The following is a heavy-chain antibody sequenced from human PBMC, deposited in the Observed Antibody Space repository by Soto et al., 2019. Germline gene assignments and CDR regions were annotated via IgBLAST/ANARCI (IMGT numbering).Heavy chain of an antibody. CDR1: GFTFRNYA. V-gene: IGHV3-7*01. Sequence: PGGSLRLSCAASGFTFRNYAMHWVRQAPGKGLEWVANIKQDGSEKYYVDSVKGRFTISRDNAKNSLYLQMNSLRAEDTAVYYCAKVNYDFWSGYYDYWGQGTLVTVSS. D-gene: IGHD3-3*01. CDR2: IKQDGSEK. J-gene: IGHJ4*02. CDR3: AKVNYDFWSGYYDY.